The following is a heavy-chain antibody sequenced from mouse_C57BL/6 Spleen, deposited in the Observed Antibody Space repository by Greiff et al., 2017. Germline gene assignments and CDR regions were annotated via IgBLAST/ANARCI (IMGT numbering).Heavy chain of an antibody. CDR1: GYTFTDYY. V-gene: IGHV1-26*01. D-gene: IGHD2-4*01. J-gene: IGHJ2*01. CDR3: ARSDYDY. CDR2: INPNNGGT. Sequence: VQLQQSGPELVKPGASVKISCKASGYTFTDYYMNWVKQSHGQSLEWIGDINPNNGGTSYNQKFKGKATLTVDKSSSTAYMELRSLTSEDSAVYYCARSDYDYWGQGTTLTVSS.